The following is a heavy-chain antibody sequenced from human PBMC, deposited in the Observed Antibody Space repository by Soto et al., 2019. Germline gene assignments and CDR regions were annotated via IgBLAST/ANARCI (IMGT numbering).Heavy chain of an antibody. CDR1: GYTFTSYG. V-gene: IGHV1-18*01. J-gene: IGHJ3*01. Sequence: GASVKVSRKAPGYTFTSYGISWVRQAPGQGLEWMGWISAYNGNTNYAQKLQGRVTMTTDTSTSTAYMELRSLRSDDTAVYYCARDLALGYCSSTSCFEGAHDAFDLWGQGTMVTVS. CDR2: ISAYNGNT. CDR3: ARDLALGYCSSTSCFEGAHDAFDL. D-gene: IGHD2-2*01.